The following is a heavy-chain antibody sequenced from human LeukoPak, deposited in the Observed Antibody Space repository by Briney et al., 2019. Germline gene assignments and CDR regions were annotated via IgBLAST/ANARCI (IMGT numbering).Heavy chain of an antibody. CDR3: AKDSRGSASYSISCSDY. V-gene: IGHV3-23*01. CDR1: GFTYSSYA. Sequence: PGGSLRLFCAASGFTYSSYAMSWARQASGRGLEWVSAISGSGGSTYYAATVKGRFTISRDNSKNTLYLQMSSLRAEDTAVYYCAKDSRGSASYSISCSDYWGQGTLVTVSS. J-gene: IGHJ4*02. CDR2: ISGSGGST. D-gene: IGHD3-10*01.